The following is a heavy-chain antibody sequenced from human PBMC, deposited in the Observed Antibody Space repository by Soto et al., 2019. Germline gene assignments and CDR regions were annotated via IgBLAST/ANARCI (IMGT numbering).Heavy chain of an antibody. CDR1: GASVSSYY. D-gene: IGHD1-7*01. V-gene: IGHV4-59*02. CDR2: IYYIGAY. CDR3: ARTPETRDWLDP. Sequence: QVQLQQSGPGLVRPSETLSLSCSVSGASVSSYYWSWVRQPPGKGLERIGYIYYIGAYHYNPSLKSRVTISVDTSKNQFSLKLTSVTAADTAVYYCARTPETRDWLDPWGQGTLVTVSS. J-gene: IGHJ5*02.